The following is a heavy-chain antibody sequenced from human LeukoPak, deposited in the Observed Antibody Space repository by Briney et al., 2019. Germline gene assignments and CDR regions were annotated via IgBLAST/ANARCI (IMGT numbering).Heavy chain of an antibody. D-gene: IGHD6-13*01. Sequence: SETLSLTCTVSGGSISSGGYSWSWIRQPPGKGLEWIGYIYHSGSTYYNPSLKSRVTISVDRSKNQFSLKLSSVTAADTAVYYCARGVYLKQDAFDIWGQGTMVTVSS. J-gene: IGHJ3*02. CDR3: ARGVYLKQDAFDI. CDR1: GGSISSGGYS. V-gene: IGHV4-30-2*01. CDR2: IYHSGST.